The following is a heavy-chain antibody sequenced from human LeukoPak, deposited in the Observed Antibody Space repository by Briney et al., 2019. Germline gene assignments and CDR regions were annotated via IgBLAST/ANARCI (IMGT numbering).Heavy chain of an antibody. J-gene: IGHJ3*02. CDR2: IYYSGST. CDR1: GGSISSSSYY. D-gene: IGHD6-13*01. Sequence: SETLSLTCTVSGGSISSSSYYWGWIRQPPGKGLEWIGSIYYSGSTDYNPSLKSRVTMSVDTSKNQFSLKMSSVTAADTAVFYCARGVAAAPERAFDIWGQGTMVTVSS. CDR3: ARGVAAAPERAFDI. V-gene: IGHV4-39*07.